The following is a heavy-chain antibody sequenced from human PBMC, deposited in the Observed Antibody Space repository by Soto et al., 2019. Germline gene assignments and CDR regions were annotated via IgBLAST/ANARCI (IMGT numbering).Heavy chain of an antibody. CDR2: INPNSGGT. Sequence: ASVKVSCKASGYTFTGYYMHWVRQAPGQGLEWMGWINPNSGGTNYAQKFQGWVTMTRDTSISTAYMELSRLRSDDTAVYYCARALANWGSEAFDIWGQGTMVTVSS. V-gene: IGHV1-2*04. CDR1: GYTFTGYY. J-gene: IGHJ3*02. D-gene: IGHD7-27*01. CDR3: ARALANWGSEAFDI.